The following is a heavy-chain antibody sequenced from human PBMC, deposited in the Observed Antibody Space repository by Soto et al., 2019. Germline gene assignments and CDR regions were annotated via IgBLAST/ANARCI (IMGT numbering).Heavy chain of an antibody. CDR3: ARASSKEYQLPILGYYYYYMDV. J-gene: IGHJ6*03. CDR2: MNPNSGNT. Sequence: ASVKVSCKASGYTFTSYDINWVRQATGQGLEWMGWMNPNSGNTGYAQKFQGRVTMTRNTSISTAYMELSSLRSEDTAVYYCARASSKEYQLPILGYYYYYMDVWGKGTTVTVSS. V-gene: IGHV1-8*01. CDR1: GYTFTSYD. D-gene: IGHD2-2*01.